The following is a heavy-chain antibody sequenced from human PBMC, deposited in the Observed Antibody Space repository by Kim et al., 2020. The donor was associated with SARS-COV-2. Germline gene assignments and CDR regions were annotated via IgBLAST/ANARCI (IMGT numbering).Heavy chain of an antibody. CDR2: IYYSGST. J-gene: IGHJ4*02. D-gene: IGHD3-9*01. V-gene: IGHV4-39*01. Sequence: SETLSLTCTVSGGSISSSSYYWGWIRQPPGKGLEWIGSIYYSGSTYYNPSLKSRVTISVDTSKNQFSLKLSSVTAADTAVYYCARGIWTGWGPPSITDYWGQGTLVTVSS. CDR3: ARGIWTGWGPPSITDY. CDR1: GGSISSSSYY.